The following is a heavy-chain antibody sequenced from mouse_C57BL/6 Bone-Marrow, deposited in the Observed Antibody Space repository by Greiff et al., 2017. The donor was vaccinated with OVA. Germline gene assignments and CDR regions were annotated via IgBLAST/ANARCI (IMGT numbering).Heavy chain of an antibody. J-gene: IGHJ4*01. CDR1: GYTFTDYY. V-gene: IGHV1-76*01. D-gene: IGHD1-1*01. Sequence: QVQLKQSGAELVRPGASVKLSCKASGYTFTDYYINWVKQRPGQGLEWIARIYPGSGNTYYNEKFKGKATLTAEKSSSTAYMQLSSLTSEDSAVYFCARQDYGSSLSMDYWGQGTSVTVSS. CDR2: IYPGSGNT. CDR3: ARQDYGSSLSMDY.